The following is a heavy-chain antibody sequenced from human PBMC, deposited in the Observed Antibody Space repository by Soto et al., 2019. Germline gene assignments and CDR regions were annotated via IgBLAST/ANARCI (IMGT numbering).Heavy chain of an antibody. V-gene: IGHV3-33*01. J-gene: IGHJ4*02. CDR3: ARDQDYYFDQ. Sequence: QVQLVESGGGVAQPGRSLRLSCAASGFSFNNYGMHWVRQAPGKGLEWVAVIWYDGSYKYYGDSVEGRFTISRDDSRNTLYLQMNGLRAEDSAVYYCARDQDYYFDQWGQGTLVTVSS. CDR1: GFSFNNYG. CDR2: IWYDGSYK.